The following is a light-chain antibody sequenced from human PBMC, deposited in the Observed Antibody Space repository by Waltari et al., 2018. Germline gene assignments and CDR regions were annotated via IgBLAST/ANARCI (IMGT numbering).Light chain of an antibody. J-gene: IGKJ4*01. Sequence: EIVLTQSPGTLSLSPGERATLSGRASQTVRTTYLAWYQRKPGQAPTLLICGASSRATGIPDRFSGSGSGTDFSLTISSLEPEDFAVYYCQQYDISPLTFGGGTKVEIK. V-gene: IGKV3-20*01. CDR2: GAS. CDR3: QQYDISPLT. CDR1: QTVRTTY.